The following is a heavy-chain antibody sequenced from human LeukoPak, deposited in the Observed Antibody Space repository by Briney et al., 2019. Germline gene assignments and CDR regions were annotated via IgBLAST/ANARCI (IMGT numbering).Heavy chain of an antibody. CDR2: IYYSGST. CDR3: ARDLWLEGWFDP. Sequence: PSETLSLTCTVSGGSISSYYWSWIRQPPGKGLEWIGYIYYSGSTNYNPSLKSRVTISVDTSKNQFSLKLSSVTAADTAVYYCARDLWLEGWFDPWGQGTLVTVSS. V-gene: IGHV4-59*01. CDR1: GGSISSYY. J-gene: IGHJ5*02. D-gene: IGHD6-19*01.